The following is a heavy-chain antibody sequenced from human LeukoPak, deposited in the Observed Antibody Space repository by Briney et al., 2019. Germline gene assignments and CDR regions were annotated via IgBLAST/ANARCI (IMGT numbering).Heavy chain of an antibody. CDR1: GYSFTNYW. V-gene: IGHV5-51*01. D-gene: IGHD7-27*01. J-gene: IGHJ4*02. CDR3: ARRLQGTGDPRYYFDY. CDR2: IYPGDSDT. Sequence: GESLKISCKGSGYSFTNYWIGWVRQMPGKGLEWMGIIYPGDSDTRYSPSFQGQVTISVDKSISTAYLQWSSLKASDTAIYYCARRLQGTGDPRYYFDYWGQGTLVTVSS.